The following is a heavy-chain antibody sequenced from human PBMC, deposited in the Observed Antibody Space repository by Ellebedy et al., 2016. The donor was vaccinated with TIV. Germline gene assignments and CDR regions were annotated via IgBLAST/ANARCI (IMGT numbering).Heavy chain of an antibody. CDR2: INHSGST. CDR1: GGSISSYY. J-gene: IGHJ4*02. CDR3: ARGYGSGSWGY. V-gene: IGHV4-34*01. Sequence: SETLSLXCTVSGGSISSYYWSWIRQPPGKGLEWIGEINHSGSTNYNPSLKSRVTISVDTSKNQFSLKLSSVTAADTAVYYCARGYGSGSWGYWGQGTLVTVSS. D-gene: IGHD3-10*01.